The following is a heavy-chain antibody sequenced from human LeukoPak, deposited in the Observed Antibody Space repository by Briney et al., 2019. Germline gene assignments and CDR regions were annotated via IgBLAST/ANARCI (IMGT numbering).Heavy chain of an antibody. D-gene: IGHD3-10*01. CDR3: ARDSAELLWFGELVD. Sequence: GGSLRLSCAASGFTFSSYAMHWVRQAPGKGLEWAAVISYDGSNKYYADSVKGRFTISRDNSKNTLYLQMNSLRAEDTAVYYCARDSAELLWFGELVDWGQGTLVTVSS. CDR2: ISYDGSNK. V-gene: IGHV3-30-3*01. CDR1: GFTFSSYA. J-gene: IGHJ4*02.